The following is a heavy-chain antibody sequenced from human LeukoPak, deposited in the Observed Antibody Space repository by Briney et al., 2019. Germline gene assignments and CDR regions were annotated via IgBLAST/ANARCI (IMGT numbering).Heavy chain of an antibody. CDR2: IKEDGCEK. D-gene: IGHD5-12*01. Sequence: GGSLRLSCAASGFTFSAYWMRWVRQAPGKGLEWVASIKEDGCEKYYVDSVKGRFTISRDNAKNSLYLQMNSLRAEDTAVYYCARLTLSANDWCYDYWGQGTLVTVSS. CDR3: ARLTLSANDWCYDY. CDR1: GFTFSAYW. V-gene: IGHV3-7*01. J-gene: IGHJ4*02.